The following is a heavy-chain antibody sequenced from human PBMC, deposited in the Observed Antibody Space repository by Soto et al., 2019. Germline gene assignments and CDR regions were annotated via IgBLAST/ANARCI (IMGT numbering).Heavy chain of an antibody. CDR2: IDSDGNTT. J-gene: IGHJ4*02. D-gene: IGHD1-26*01. Sequence: GGSLRLSCAASVFTFSSYCMHGVRQVPGKGLVWVSHIDSDGNTTTYADSVKGRFTISRDNAKNTVYLQMNSLRAEDTAVYYCVRDDVGVGIDYWGLGTLVTVSS. V-gene: IGHV3-74*03. CDR3: VRDDVGVGIDY. CDR1: VFTFSSYC.